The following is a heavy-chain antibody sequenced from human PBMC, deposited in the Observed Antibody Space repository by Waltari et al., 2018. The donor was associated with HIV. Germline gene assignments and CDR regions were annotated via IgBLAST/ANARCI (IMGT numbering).Heavy chain of an antibody. CDR1: GDSISDTPFY. CDR3: VRHGVYGAVPSAIRTFDN. V-gene: IGHV4-39*01. D-gene: IGHD2-2*02. CDR2: ISYSGTT. J-gene: IGHJ4*02. Sequence: QLQMQESGPGLVKPSATLSITCSVSGDSISDTPFYWGWIREPPGKGREGFGSISYSGTTCSMASLGGGVIVSLDTPKNEFSRHLRLVTAADTAVYYCVRHGVYGAVPSAIRTFDNWGQGTLVTVSS.